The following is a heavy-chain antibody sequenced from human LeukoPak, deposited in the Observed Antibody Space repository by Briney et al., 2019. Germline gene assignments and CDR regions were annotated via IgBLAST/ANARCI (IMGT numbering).Heavy chain of an antibody. CDR1: GGTFSSYA. D-gene: IGHD2-2*01. V-gene: IGHV1-69*05. CDR2: IIPIFGTA. Sequence: AASVKVSCKASGGTFSSYAISWVRQAPGQGLEWMGRIIPIFGTANYAQKFQGRVTITTDESTSTAYMELSSLRSEDTAVYYCARAGDIVVVPAAMGWFDPWGQGTLVTVSS. J-gene: IGHJ5*02. CDR3: ARAGDIVVVPAAMGWFDP.